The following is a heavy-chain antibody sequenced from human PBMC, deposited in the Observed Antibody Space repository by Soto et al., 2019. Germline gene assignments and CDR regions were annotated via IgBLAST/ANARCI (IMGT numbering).Heavy chain of an antibody. J-gene: IGHJ5*02. CDR3: AKDRVIQLLPIWPDP. Sequence: PGGSLRLSCAASGFSFSNYGMHWVRHAPGKGLEWVAFVSSDGNNKYYADSVKGRFTISRDNSKNTLYLQVDSLRVDDTAVYYCAKDRVIQLLPIWPDPWGQGTLVTVSS. CDR1: GFSFSNYG. D-gene: IGHD2-2*01. CDR2: VSSDGNNK. V-gene: IGHV3-30*18.